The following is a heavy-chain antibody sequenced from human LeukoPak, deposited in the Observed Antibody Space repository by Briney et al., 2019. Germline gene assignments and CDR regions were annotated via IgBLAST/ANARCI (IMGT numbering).Heavy chain of an antibody. CDR3: AEVRFVGGSSPFAF. Sequence: GGSLRLSCAASGFTFSSYAMSWVRQAPGKGLEWVSSISGSGDSTYYADSVKGRFTISRDNSKNTVYLQMNSLRAEDTALYYCAEVRFVGGSSPFAFGGQGTLVTVSS. CDR2: ISGSGDST. CDR1: GFTFSSYA. D-gene: IGHD3-16*01. J-gene: IGHJ4*02. V-gene: IGHV3-23*01.